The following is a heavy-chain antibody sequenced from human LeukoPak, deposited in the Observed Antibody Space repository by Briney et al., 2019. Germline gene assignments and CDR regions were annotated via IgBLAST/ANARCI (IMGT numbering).Heavy chain of an antibody. D-gene: IGHD5-24*01. CDR1: GYTFTSYD. V-gene: IGHV1-8*01. J-gene: IGHJ4*02. CDR3: ARGHGGVEMGDFDY. CDR2: MDPNSGNT. Sequence: GASVTVSCTASGYTFTSYDINWVRQATGQGLEWMGWMDPNSGNTGYAQKFQGRVTMTRNTSISTAYMELSSLRSEDTAVYYCARGHGGVEMGDFDYWGQGTLVTVSS.